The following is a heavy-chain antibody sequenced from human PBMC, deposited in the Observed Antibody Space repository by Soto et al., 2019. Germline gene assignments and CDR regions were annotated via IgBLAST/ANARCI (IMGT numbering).Heavy chain of an antibody. Sequence: QMQLVQSGPEVKKPGTSVKVSCKASGFTFTSSAVQWVRQARGQRLEWIGWIVVGSGNTNYAQKFQERVTITRDMSTSTADMELSSLRSEDTAVYYCAADRGSYYRADAFDIWGQGTMVTVSS. J-gene: IGHJ3*02. CDR3: AADRGSYYRADAFDI. CDR1: GFTFTSSA. CDR2: IVVGSGNT. V-gene: IGHV1-58*01. D-gene: IGHD1-26*01.